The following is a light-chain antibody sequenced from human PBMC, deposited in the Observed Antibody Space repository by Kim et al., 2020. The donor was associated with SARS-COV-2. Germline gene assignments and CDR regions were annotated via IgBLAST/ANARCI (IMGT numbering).Light chain of an antibody. J-gene: IGLJ3*02. CDR1: SSNIGSNN. Sequence: QAVVTQPPSASGTPGQRVTISCSGSSSNIGSNNVVWYQQLPGAAPNLLIYSNNQRPSGIPDRFSGSRSGTSASLAISGLQSGDEADYYCAVWDDSLKQGGFGGGTQRTVL. CDR2: SNN. CDR3: AVWDDSLKQGG. V-gene: IGLV1-44*01.